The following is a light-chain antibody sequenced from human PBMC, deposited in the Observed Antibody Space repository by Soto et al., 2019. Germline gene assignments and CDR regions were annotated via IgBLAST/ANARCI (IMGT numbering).Light chain of an antibody. V-gene: IGKV3-20*01. Sequence: EIVLTQSPGTLSLSPGERATLSCRASQSVSSIYLAWYQQKPGQAPRLLIYGASSRATGIPDRFSGSGSGTDFTLTISRLDPEDFAVYYCQQYGSSPWTFGQGTKVEI. CDR2: GAS. J-gene: IGKJ1*01. CDR1: QSVSSIY. CDR3: QQYGSSPWT.